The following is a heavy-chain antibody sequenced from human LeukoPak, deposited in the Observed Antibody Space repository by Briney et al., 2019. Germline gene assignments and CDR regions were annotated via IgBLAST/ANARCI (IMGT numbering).Heavy chain of an antibody. CDR3: ARDPLYIGPGGYYYYYMDV. CDR2: IKQDGSEK. V-gene: IGHV3-7*01. D-gene: IGHD3-10*01. Sequence: GGSLRLSCAASGFTFSSYWMSWVRQAPGKGLEWVANIKQDGSEKYYVDSVKGRFTISRDNAKNSLYLQMNSLRAEDTAVYYCARDPLYIGPGGYYYYYMDVWGKGTTVTVSS. J-gene: IGHJ6*03. CDR1: GFTFSSYW.